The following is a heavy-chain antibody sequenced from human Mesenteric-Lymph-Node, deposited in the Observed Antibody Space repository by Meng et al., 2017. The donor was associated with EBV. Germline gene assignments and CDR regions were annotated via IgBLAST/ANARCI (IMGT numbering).Heavy chain of an antibody. Sequence: QITLEESGPTLVKPTQTLTLTCTFSGFSLSTDGVGVAWIRQPPGKALEWLGIIYWDDDKRYSPSLKNRLTITKDTSKNQVVLTMTNMDPVDTATYYCAHRPSGTYYRTFDYWGQGTLVTVSS. D-gene: IGHD3-10*01. CDR3: AHRPSGTYYRTFDY. CDR2: IYWDDDK. V-gene: IGHV2-5*02. J-gene: IGHJ4*02. CDR1: GFSLSTDGVG.